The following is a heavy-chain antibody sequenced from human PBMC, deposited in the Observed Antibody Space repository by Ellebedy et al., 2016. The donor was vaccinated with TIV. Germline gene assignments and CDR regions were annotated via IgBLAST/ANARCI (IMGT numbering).Heavy chain of an antibody. Sequence: AASVKVSCKASGGTFSNYALSWVRQAPGQGLEWLGGIITLFETTNYAQSFQGRVTITADEPASTAYMELSSLRSDDTAVYYCARDNTAGGTNWFDPWGQGTLVIVSS. J-gene: IGHJ5*02. CDR2: IITLFETT. CDR1: GGTFSNYA. V-gene: IGHV1-69*13. D-gene: IGHD6-13*01. CDR3: ARDNTAGGTNWFDP.